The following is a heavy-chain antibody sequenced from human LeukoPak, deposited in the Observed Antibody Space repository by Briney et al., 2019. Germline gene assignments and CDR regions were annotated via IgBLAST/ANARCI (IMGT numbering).Heavy chain of an antibody. V-gene: IGHV4-59*01. CDR3: ARDISGHYTY. D-gene: IGHD3-3*01. J-gene: IGHJ4*02. CDR2: IYYSGST. Sequence: SETLSLTCTVSGGSISSYYWSWIRQPPGKGLEWIGYIYYSGSTNYNPSLKGRVTISVDTSKNQFSLKLSSVTAADTAVYYCARDISGHYTYWGQGTLVTVSS. CDR1: GGSISSYY.